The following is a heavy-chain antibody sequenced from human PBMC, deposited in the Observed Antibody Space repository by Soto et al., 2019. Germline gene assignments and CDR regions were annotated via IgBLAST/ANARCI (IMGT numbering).Heavy chain of an antibody. CDR1: GGSFSGYY. CDR2: INHSGST. D-gene: IGHD3-10*01. Sequence: SETLSLTCAVYGGSFSGYYWSWIRQPPGKGLEWIGEINHSGSTNYNPSLKSRVTISVDTSKNQFSLKLSSVTAADTAVYYCARSRRTMVRSTYYYFDYWGQGTLVTVSS. CDR3: ARSRRTMVRSTYYYFDY. V-gene: IGHV4-34*01. J-gene: IGHJ4*02.